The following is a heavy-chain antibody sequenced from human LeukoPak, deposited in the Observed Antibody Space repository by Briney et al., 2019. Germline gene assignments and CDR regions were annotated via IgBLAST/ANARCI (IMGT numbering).Heavy chain of an antibody. CDR2: IYSGGST. Sequence: GGSLRLSCAASGFTFSSYAMSWVRQAPGKGLEWVSVIYSGGSTYYADSVKGRFTISRDNSKNTLYLQMNSLRAEDTAVYYCARGIAAAGNLIPYYFDYWGQGTLVTVSS. V-gene: IGHV3-53*01. CDR3: ARGIAAAGNLIPYYFDY. D-gene: IGHD6-13*01. J-gene: IGHJ4*02. CDR1: GFTFSSYA.